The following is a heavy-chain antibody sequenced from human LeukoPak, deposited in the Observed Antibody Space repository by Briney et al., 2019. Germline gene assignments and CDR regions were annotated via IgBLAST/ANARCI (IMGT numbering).Heavy chain of an antibody. V-gene: IGHV1-18*01. Sequence: GASVTVSCKASGYTFTSYGISWVRQAPGQGLEWMGWISAYNGNTNYAQKLQGRVTMTTDTSTSTAYMELRSLRSDDTAVYYCARRPILTTVTNLLYYYYYMDVWGKGTTVTVSS. CDR1: GYTFTSYG. D-gene: IGHD4-17*01. CDR2: ISAYNGNT. CDR3: ARRPILTTVTNLLYYYYYMDV. J-gene: IGHJ6*03.